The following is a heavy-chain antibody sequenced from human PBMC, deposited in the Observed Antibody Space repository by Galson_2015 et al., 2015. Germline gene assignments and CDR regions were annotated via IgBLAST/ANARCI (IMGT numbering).Heavy chain of an antibody. CDR2: INAGNGNT. J-gene: IGHJ4*02. CDR3: ARSPRPNSITMVRGVIFDY. Sequence: SVKVSCKASGYTFTSYAMHWVRQAPGQRLEWMGWINAGNGNTKYSQKFQGRVTITRDTSASTAYMELSSLRSEDTAVYYCARSPRPNSITMVRGVIFDYWGQGTLVTVSS. CDR1: GYTFTSYA. D-gene: IGHD3-10*01. V-gene: IGHV1-3*01.